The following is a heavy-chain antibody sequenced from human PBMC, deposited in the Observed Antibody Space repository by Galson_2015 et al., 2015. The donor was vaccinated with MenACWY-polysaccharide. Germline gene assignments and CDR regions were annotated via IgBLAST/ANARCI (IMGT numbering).Heavy chain of an antibody. D-gene: IGHD6-19*01. CDR1: GFTFSTYW. CDR2: IKPDGSDK. CDR3: ARATYNGGWYPDYFDY. V-gene: IGHV3-7*01. J-gene: IGHJ4*02. Sequence: SLRLSCAASGFTFSTYWMSWVRQAPGKGLEWVANIKPDGSDKYYVDSVKGRFTISRDNATNSLYLQMNGLRAEDTAIFFCARATYNGGWYPDYFDYWGQGALVTVS.